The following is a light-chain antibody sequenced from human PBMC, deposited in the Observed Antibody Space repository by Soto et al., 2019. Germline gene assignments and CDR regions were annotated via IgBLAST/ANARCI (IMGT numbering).Light chain of an antibody. CDR2: DAS. V-gene: IGKV1-5*01. CDR1: QSVTDW. Sequence: DIQLTQSPSTLSASVGDRVTITCRASQSVTDWLAWYQQKPGKAPMLLIYDASSLQSGVPSRFSGSGSGTEFSLTISIVQPDDFATYYCQQYYRSCTFGQGTKVEIK. J-gene: IGKJ2*02. CDR3: QQYYRSCT.